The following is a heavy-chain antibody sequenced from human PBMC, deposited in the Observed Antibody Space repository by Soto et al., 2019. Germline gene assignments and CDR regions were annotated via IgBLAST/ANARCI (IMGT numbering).Heavy chain of an antibody. J-gene: IGHJ4*02. D-gene: IGHD2-8*01. V-gene: IGHV1-46*01. CDR2: MSPSGST. CDR3: ALLSYCTTVTCFYLDY. Sequence: ASVKVSCKASGYTFTSYYMHWVRQAPGQGLEWMGIMSPSGSTSYAQKFQGRVTMTRDTSTSKVYMELSSLRSEDTAVYYCALLSYCTTVTCFYLDYWGQGTPVTVSS. CDR1: GYTFTSYY.